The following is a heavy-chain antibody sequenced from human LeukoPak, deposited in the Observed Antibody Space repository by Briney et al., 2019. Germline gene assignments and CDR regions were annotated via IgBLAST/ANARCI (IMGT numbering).Heavy chain of an antibody. V-gene: IGHV1-2*04. Sequence: ASVKVSCKASGYTFTGYYMHWVRQAPGQGLEWMGWINPNSGGTNYAQKFQGWVTMTRDTSISTAYMELSRLRSDDTAVYYCASGPTYGSGQLDYWGQGTLVTVSS. D-gene: IGHD3-10*01. CDR1: GYTFTGYY. CDR2: INPNSGGT. CDR3: ASGPTYGSGQLDY. J-gene: IGHJ4*02.